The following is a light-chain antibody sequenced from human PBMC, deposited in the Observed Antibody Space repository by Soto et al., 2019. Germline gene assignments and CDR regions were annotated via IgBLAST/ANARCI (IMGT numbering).Light chain of an antibody. CDR1: QSVSSSY. CDR2: GAS. V-gene: IGKV3-20*01. CDR3: QQYGSSPLYT. Sequence: EIVLTQSPGTLSLSPGDRPNLSCRASQSVSSSYLAWYQQKPGQAPSLLIYGASSRATGIPDRFSGSGSGTDFTLTISRLEPEDFAVYYCQQYGSSPLYTFGQVNKLEIK. J-gene: IGKJ2*01.